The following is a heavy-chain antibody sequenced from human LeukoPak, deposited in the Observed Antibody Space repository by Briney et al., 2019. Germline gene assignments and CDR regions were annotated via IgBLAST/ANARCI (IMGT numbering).Heavy chain of an antibody. CDR2: ITNTGNT. CDR3: ARKTPGTSVDV. J-gene: IGHJ6*02. V-gene: IGHV4-39*01. D-gene: IGHD3-10*01. CDR1: GDSTSNSAYY. Sequence: SETLSLTCTVSGDSTSNSAYYWVWIRQPPGKGLEWIGTITNTGNTYSNPSLKSRVTISIDTSKTQISLKLTSVTAADTAVFYCARKTPGTSVDVWGQGTPVTASS.